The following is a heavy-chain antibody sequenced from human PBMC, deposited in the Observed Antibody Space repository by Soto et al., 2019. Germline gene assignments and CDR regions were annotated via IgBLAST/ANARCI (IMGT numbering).Heavy chain of an antibody. J-gene: IGHJ5*02. D-gene: IGHD2-15*01. Sequence: SETLCLTCGGSAGSFSGYYWSGCRQPPGKGLEWIGEINHSGITNYNPSLKRRVSISVDTSKNQFSLKLSSVTAADTAVYYCARICSGGRCSSWRFAPWGQGPLIT. CDR3: ARICSGGRCSSWRFAP. V-gene: IGHV4-34*01. CDR2: INHSGIT. CDR1: AGSFSGYY.